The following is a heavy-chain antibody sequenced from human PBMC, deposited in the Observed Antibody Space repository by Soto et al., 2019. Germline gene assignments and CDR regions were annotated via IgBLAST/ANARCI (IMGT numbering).Heavy chain of an antibody. D-gene: IGHD3-10*01. CDR2: IVVGSGKT. CDR1: GFNFTSSA. J-gene: IGHJ3*02. CDR3: AAVILSGIDI. V-gene: IGHV1-58*02. Sequence: QMQLVQSGPEVKKPGTSVKVSCKASGFNFTSSAMQWVRQARGQRLEWIGWIVVGSGKTNYAQKFQERVTITRDMPTSTAYMELSSLRSEDTAVYYCAAVILSGIDIWGQGTMVTVSS.